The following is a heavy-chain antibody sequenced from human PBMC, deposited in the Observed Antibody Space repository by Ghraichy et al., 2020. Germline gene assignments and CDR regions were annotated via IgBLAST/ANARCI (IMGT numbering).Heavy chain of an antibody. J-gene: IGHJ5*02. Sequence: GGSLRLSRVVSGSSVSSDYMSWVRQAPGKGLEWVSVIYSGGNTYHSDSVKGRFTISRDNPKNTLYLQMNSLRDEDTAVYYCARGAAAGTPTWGQGTLVTVSS. V-gene: IGHV3-53*01. CDR2: IYSGGNT. D-gene: IGHD6-13*01. CDR3: ARGAAAGTPT. CDR1: GSSVSSDY.